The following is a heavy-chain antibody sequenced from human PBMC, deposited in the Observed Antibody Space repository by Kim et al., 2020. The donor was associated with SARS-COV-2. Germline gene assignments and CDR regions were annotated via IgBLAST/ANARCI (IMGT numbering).Heavy chain of an antibody. J-gene: IGHJ6*02. Sequence: SETLSLTCTVSGGSISSYYWSWIRQPPGKGLEWIGYIYYSGSTNYNPSLKSRVTISVDTSKNQFSLKLSSVTAADTAVYYCARLGKQLVRKFHYYGMDVWSQGTTVTVSS. CDR2: IYYSGST. CDR3: ARLGKQLVRKFHYYGMDV. D-gene: IGHD6-6*01. V-gene: IGHV4-59*08. CDR1: GGSISSYY.